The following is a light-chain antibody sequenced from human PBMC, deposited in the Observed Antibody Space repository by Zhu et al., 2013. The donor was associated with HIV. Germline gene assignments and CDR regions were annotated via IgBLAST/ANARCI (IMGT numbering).Light chain of an antibody. CDR3: QQYYSYPHT. V-gene: IGKV1-8*01. CDR1: QGISSY. CDR2: AAS. J-gene: IGKJ2*01. Sequence: IQMTQSPSSLSASTGDRVTITCRASQGISSYLAWYQQKPGKAPKLLIYAASTLQSGVPSRFSGSGSGTDFTLTISCLQSEDFATYYCQQYYSYPHTFGQGTKLEIK.